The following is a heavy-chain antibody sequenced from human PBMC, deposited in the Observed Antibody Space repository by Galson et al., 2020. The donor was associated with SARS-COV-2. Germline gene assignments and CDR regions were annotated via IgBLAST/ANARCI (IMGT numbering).Heavy chain of an antibody. CDR2: IYHSGNT. CDR1: GYSISSGYH. D-gene: IGHD1-26*01. J-gene: IGHJ4*02. CDR3: ARGNECRPYSAFKN. V-gene: IGHV4-38-2*01. Sequence: SETLSLTCDVSGYSISSGYHWGWIRQPPGKGLECIGRIYHSGNTYYNPSLESRVTISVDTSKNQFSLKLRSVTASDTAIYYCARGNECRPYSAFKNWGQGILVTVSS.